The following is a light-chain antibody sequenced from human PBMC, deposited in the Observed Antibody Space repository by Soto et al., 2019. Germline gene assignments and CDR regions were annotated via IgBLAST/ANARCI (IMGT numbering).Light chain of an antibody. V-gene: IGLV2-14*01. J-gene: IGLJ1*01. CDR2: DVS. Sequence: QSALTQPASVSGSPGQSITISCTGTSSDVGGYNYVSWYQQHPGKAPKFMIYDVSNRPSGVSNRFSGSKSGNKASLTISGLQAEDEANYYCSSYTPSNTRKIAFGTGTKVPVL. CDR3: SSYTPSNTRKIA. CDR1: SSDVGGYNY.